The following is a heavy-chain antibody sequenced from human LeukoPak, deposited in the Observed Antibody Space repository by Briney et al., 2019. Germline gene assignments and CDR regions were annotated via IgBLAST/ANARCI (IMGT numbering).Heavy chain of an antibody. CDR2: IYSGGST. J-gene: IGHJ4*02. CDR1: GFTVSSNS. V-gene: IGHV3-53*01. CDR3: ARRAGDYSHPYDY. Sequence: GGSLRLSCTVSGFTVSSNSMSWVRQAPGKGLEWVSFIYSGGSTQYSDSVKGRFTISRDNSKNTLYLQMNSLRAEDTAVYYCARRAGDYSHPYDYWGQGALVTVSS. D-gene: IGHD3-22*01.